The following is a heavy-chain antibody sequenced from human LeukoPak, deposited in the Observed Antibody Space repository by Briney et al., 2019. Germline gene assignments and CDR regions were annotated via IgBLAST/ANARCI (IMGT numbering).Heavy chain of an antibody. CDR2: IHQSQST. D-gene: IGHD5-18*01. J-gene: IGHJ4*02. CDR1: GDSISSGSYY. CDR3: ARQEAFVDTAIDY. Sequence: SETLSLTCPVSGDSISSGSYYWGWIRQPPGKGLEWIGSIHQSQSTYYNPSLKSRVTISVDTSKNQFSLKLSSVTAADTAVYYCARQEAFVDTAIDYWGQGTLVTVSA. V-gene: IGHV4-39*01.